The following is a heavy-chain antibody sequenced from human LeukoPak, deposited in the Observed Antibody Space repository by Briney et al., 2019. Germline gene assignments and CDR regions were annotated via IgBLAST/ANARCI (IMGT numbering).Heavy chain of an antibody. CDR1: GGSISINNYY. D-gene: IGHD6-6*01. V-gene: IGHV4-39*01. CDR3: ARLGSSSLYYYYGMDV. J-gene: IGHJ6*02. Sequence: SETLSLTCTVSGGSISINNYYWGWIRQPPGKGLEWIGSIYYSGSTYCNPSLKSRVTISVDTSKNQFSLKLSSVTASDTAMYCRARLGSSSLYYYYGMDVWGQGTTVTVSS. CDR2: IYYSGST.